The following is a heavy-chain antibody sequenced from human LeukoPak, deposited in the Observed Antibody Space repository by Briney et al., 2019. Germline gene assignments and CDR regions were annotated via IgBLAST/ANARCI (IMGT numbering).Heavy chain of an antibody. J-gene: IGHJ4*02. CDR1: GVTFSSYA. Sequence: QPGGSLRLSCAASGVTFSSYAMCWVRQAPGKGLEWVSSIGGSGADTYYADSVRGRVTITRDNSKSTLYLQMNSLRTEDTAVYYCAKSPSDYWGQGTPLTVSS. CDR2: IGGSGADT. V-gene: IGHV3-23*01. CDR3: AKSPSDY.